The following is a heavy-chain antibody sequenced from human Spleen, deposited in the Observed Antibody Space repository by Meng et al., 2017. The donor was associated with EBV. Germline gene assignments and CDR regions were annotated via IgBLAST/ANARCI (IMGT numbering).Heavy chain of an antibody. CDR3: ASIDSGDYGYFQH. D-gene: IGHD4-17*01. Sequence: QVREVQSGAEVKKPGSSVKVSCKASGGTFSNYAINWVRQASGQGLEWMGGIVPVFDSANYAQNFQDRVTITADESTSTTYMELSSLRSEDTAVYYCASIDSGDYGYFQHWGQGTLVTVSS. J-gene: IGHJ1*01. V-gene: IGHV1-69*01. CDR1: GGTFSNYA. CDR2: IVPVFDSA.